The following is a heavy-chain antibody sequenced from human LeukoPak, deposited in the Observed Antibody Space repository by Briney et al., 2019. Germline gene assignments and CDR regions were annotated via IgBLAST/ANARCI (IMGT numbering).Heavy chain of an antibody. V-gene: IGHV5-51*07. CDR1: GYTSTSYL. D-gene: IGHD5-18*01. CDR3: RKSTGYTNGYD. CDR2: TYPADSDT. Sequence: GEALKIPCRGSGYTSTSYLSGWWHRLPGKGLEGWGVTYPADSDTRYSASFQGRVTISANKSTSTAYWQWTSRKASDRAVYYCRKSTGYTNGYDCGQATLATASS. J-gene: IGHJ1*01.